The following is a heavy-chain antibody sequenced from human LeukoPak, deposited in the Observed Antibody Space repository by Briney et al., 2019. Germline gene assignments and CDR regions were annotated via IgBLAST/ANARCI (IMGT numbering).Heavy chain of an antibody. CDR1: GGSISSSSYY. CDR3: ARDRGPLGYFDY. Sequence: SETLSLTCTVSGGSISSSSYYWGWIRQPPGKGLEWIGSIYYSGSTNYNPSLKSRVTISVGTSKNQFSLKLSSVTAADTAVYYCARDRGPLGYFDYWGQGTLVTVSS. V-gene: IGHV4-39*07. CDR2: IYYSGST. J-gene: IGHJ4*02.